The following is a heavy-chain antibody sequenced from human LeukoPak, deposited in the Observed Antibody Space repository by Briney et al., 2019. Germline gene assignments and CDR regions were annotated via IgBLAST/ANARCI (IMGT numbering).Heavy chain of an antibody. J-gene: IGHJ3*02. V-gene: IGHV3-30-3*01. D-gene: IGHD6-6*01. Sequence: PGGSLRLSCAASGFTFSSYAMHWVRQAPGKGLEWVAVISYDGSNKYYADSVKGRFTISRDNSKNTLYLQMNSLRAEDTAVYYCARDSSSSSVGAFDIWGQGTMVTVSS. CDR2: ISYDGSNK. CDR1: GFTFSSYA. CDR3: ARDSSSSSVGAFDI.